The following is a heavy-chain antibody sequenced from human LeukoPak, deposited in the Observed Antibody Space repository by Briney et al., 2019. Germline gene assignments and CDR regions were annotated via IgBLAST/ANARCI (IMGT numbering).Heavy chain of an antibody. CDR1: GFTFSSYW. D-gene: IGHD6-13*01. V-gene: IGHV3-7*05. CDR3: ARRGTSSSWAHFDY. CDR2: IKQDGSEK. J-gene: IGHJ4*02. Sequence: GGSLRLSCAASGFTFSSYWMTWVRQAPGKGLEGVAKIKQDGSEKYYVDSVKGRFTISRDNAKNSLYLQMNSLGAEDTAVYYCARRGTSSSWAHFDYWGQGTLVTVSS.